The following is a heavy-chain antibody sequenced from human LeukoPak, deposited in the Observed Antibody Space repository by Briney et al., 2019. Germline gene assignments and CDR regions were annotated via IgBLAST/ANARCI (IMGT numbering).Heavy chain of an antibody. Sequence: SGPALVKPTQTLTLTCTFAGFSLTTSGVGVGWVRQPPGKALEWLSLIYWDDDQRYSPSLRSRLTITKDTSKNQVVLTMTNMDPVDTATYYCASSRYDILTGHYNFDYWGQGTLVTVSS. CDR1: GFSLTTSGVG. V-gene: IGHV2-5*02. CDR2: IYWDDDQ. J-gene: IGHJ4*02. CDR3: ASSRYDILTGHYNFDY. D-gene: IGHD3-9*01.